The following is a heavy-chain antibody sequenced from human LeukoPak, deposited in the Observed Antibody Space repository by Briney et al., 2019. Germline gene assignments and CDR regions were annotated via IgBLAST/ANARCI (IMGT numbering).Heavy chain of an antibody. CDR1: GFTFSSYG. Sequence: GGSLRLSCAASGFTFSSYGMHWVRQAPGKGLEWVAVIWYDGSNKYYADSVKGRFTISRDNSKNTLYLQMNSLRAEDTAVYYCARDRAYYDFWSGYYFESYGMDVWGQGTTVTVSS. J-gene: IGHJ6*02. CDR2: IWYDGSNK. CDR3: ARDRAYYDFWSGYYFESYGMDV. V-gene: IGHV3-33*01. D-gene: IGHD3-3*01.